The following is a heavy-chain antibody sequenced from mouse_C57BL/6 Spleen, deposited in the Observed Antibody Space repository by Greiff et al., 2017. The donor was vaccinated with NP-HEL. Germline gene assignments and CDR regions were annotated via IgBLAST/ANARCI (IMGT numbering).Heavy chain of an antibody. CDR3: ARSDYYGSSHGDY. V-gene: IGHV1-72*01. D-gene: IGHD1-1*01. CDR1: GYTFTSYW. J-gene: IGHJ2*01. CDR2: IDPNRGGT. Sequence: QVQLQQPGAELVKPGASVKLSCKASGYTFTSYWMHWVKQRPGRGLAWIGRIDPNRGGTKYNEKFKSKATLTVDKPSSTAYMQLSSLTSEDSAVYYCARSDYYGSSHGDYWGQGTTLTVSS.